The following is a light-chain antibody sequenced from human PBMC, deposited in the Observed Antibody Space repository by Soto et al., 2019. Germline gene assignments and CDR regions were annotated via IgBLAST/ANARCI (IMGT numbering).Light chain of an antibody. CDR3: QQYGSSSWT. CDR2: DAS. Sequence: EIVLTHSPGTLSLSPWEIATLSCGASQSVSSSYLAWYQQKPGQAPRLLIYDASNRPTGIPDRFSGSGSGTDFTLTISRLEPEDFAVYYCQQYGSSSWTFGHGTKVDIK. CDR1: QSVSSSY. V-gene: IGKV3-20*01. J-gene: IGKJ1*01.